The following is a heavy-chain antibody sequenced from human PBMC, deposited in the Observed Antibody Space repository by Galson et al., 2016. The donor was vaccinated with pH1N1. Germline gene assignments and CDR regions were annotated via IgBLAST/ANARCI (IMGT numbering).Heavy chain of an antibody. CDR3: ARAIFGVDPYYYYYMDV. V-gene: IGHV4-31*03. Sequence: TLSLTCTVSGGSISSGGYYWSWIRQHPGKGLEWIGHIYYSGSTYYNPSLKSRVSISVDTSKNQFSLKLSSVTAADTAVYYCARAIFGVDPYYYYYMDVWGKGTTVTVSS. D-gene: IGHD3-3*01. CDR1: GGSISSGGYY. J-gene: IGHJ6*03. CDR2: IYYSGST.